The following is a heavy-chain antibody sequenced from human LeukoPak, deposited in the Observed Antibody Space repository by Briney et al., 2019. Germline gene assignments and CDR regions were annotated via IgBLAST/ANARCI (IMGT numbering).Heavy chain of an antibody. D-gene: IGHD3-10*01. CDR1: GGSISSYY. CDR3: ARDSYYYGSGSYPLDY. CDR2: IYTSGST. V-gene: IGHV4-4*07. Sequence: SETLSLTCTVSGGSISSYYWSWIRQPAGKGLEWIGRIYTSGSTNYNPSLKSRVTMSVDTCKNQFSLNLSSVTAADTAVYYCARDSYYYGSGSYPLDYWGQGTLVTVSS. J-gene: IGHJ4*02.